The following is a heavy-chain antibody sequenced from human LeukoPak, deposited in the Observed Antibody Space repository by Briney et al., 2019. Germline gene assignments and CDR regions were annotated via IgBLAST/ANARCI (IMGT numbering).Heavy chain of an antibody. D-gene: IGHD5-24*01. V-gene: IGHV4-31*03. CDR1: GGSISSGGYY. Sequence: PSETLSLTCTVSGGSISSGGYYWSWIRQHPGKGLEWIGYIHHSGTTYYNPSPKSRVTISVDTSKNQVSLKLSSVTAADTAVYFCASATERWLHPSGNDYWGQGTLVTVSS. CDR2: IHHSGTT. J-gene: IGHJ4*02. CDR3: ASATERWLHPSGNDY.